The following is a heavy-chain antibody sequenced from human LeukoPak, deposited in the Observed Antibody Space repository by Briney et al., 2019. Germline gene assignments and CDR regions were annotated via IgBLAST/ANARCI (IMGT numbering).Heavy chain of an antibody. Sequence: GGSLRLSCSASGFTFSSYAMHWVRQAPGKGLEYVSAISSNGGSTFYADSVKGRFTISRDNSKNTLYLQMSSLRAEDTAVYYCVKGSPSGYALLPLYGEDYVDYWGQGTLVTVSS. CDR2: ISSNGGST. V-gene: IGHV3-64D*09. CDR1: GFTFSSYA. J-gene: IGHJ4*02. CDR3: VKGSPSGYALLPLYGEDYVDY. D-gene: IGHD5-12*01.